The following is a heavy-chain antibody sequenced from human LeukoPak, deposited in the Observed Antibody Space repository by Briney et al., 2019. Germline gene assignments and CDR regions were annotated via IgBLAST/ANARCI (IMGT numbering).Heavy chain of an antibody. V-gene: IGHV3-23*01. CDR1: GFTFSPYA. Sequence: GGSLRLSCAASGFTFSPYAMTWVRQAPGKGLEWVSGISGRGGSTYYADSVKGRFTISRDNSKNTLYLQMNSLRAEDTAVYYCAKDHCSSSSCSHHFDYWGQGTLVTVSS. CDR3: AKDHCSSSSCSHHFDY. D-gene: IGHD2-2*01. J-gene: IGHJ4*02. CDR2: ISGRGGST.